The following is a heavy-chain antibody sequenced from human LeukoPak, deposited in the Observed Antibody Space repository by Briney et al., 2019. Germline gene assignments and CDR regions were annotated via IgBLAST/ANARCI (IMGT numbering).Heavy chain of an antibody. Sequence: GGSLRLSCAASDFTLSNYAMSWFRQAPGKGPEWVSSISGNGYNTYYAASVKDRFTISGDSSTNTLTLQMHRLRAEDTAVYYCAKGVRLWFAFYFDYWGQGTLVTVSS. CDR1: DFTLSNYA. CDR3: AKGVRLWFAFYFDY. D-gene: IGHD3-10*01. V-gene: IGHV3-23*01. CDR2: ISGNGYNT. J-gene: IGHJ4*02.